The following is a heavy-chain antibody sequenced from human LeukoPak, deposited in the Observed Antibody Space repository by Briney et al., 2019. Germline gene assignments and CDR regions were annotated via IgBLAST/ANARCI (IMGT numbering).Heavy chain of an antibody. CDR1: GFTFNNYA. J-gene: IGHJ6*03. Sequence: GGSLRLSCAASGFTFNNYAMHWVRQAPGKGLEWVAVISYDTSNKFYAESVKGRFTISRDNSKNSLYLQMNSLRAEDTAVYYCCGSSSSYYYYYYMDVWGKGTTVTVSS. V-gene: IGHV3-30*04. CDR2: ISYDTSNK. D-gene: IGHD6-6*01. CDR3: CGSSSSYYYYYYMDV.